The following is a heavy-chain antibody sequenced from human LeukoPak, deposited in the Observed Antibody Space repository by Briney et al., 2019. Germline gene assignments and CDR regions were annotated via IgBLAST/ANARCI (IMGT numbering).Heavy chain of an antibody. CDR1: GGSISSGDYY. CDR3: ARDASNWFDP. J-gene: IGHJ5*02. CDR2: IYYSGST. Sequence: SETLSLTCTVSGGSISSGDYYWGWVRQPPGKGLEWIGYIYYSGSTYYNPSLKSRVTISVDTSKNQFSLKLSSVTAADTAVYYCARDASNWFDPWGQGTLVTVSS. V-gene: IGHV4-30-4*01.